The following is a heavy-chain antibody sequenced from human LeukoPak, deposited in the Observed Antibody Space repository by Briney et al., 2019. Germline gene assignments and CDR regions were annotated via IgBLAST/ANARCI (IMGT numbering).Heavy chain of an antibody. CDR1: GGTFISYA. Sequence: SVKVSCKASGGTFISYAISWVRQVPGQGREWMGRIIPIFGIANYAQKFQGRVTITTDKSTSTAYMELSSLRSEDTAVYYCARDSDCSGGSCFPYFDYWGQGTLVTVSS. CDR3: ARDSDCSGGSCFPYFDY. J-gene: IGHJ4*02. D-gene: IGHD2-15*01. CDR2: IIPIFGIA. V-gene: IGHV1-69*10.